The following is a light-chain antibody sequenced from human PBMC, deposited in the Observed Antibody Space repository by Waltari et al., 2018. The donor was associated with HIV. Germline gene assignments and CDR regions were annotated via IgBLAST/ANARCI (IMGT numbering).Light chain of an antibody. CDR2: GRN. Sequence: SSELTQGPAVSVALGQTVRITCQGDSLSLYYASWYQQKPGQAPVLVIYGRNNRPSGVPARFSGSRSGHTASWTITGGQAKDEADDYCNSRDRSGYLHVLFGAGTKLTVL. CDR3: NSRDRSGYLHVL. CDR1: SLSLYY. J-gene: IGLJ2*01. V-gene: IGLV3-19*01.